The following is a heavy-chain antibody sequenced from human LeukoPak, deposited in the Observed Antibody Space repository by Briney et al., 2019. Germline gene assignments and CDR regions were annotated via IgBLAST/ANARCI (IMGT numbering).Heavy chain of an antibody. CDR3: AKDSGYDFFVDYFDY. V-gene: IGHV3-48*01. CDR2: ISSSSSTI. D-gene: IGHD5-12*01. Sequence: GGSLRLSCAASGFTFSSYSMNWVRQAPGKGLEWVSYISSSSSTIYYADSVKGRFTISRDKSKNTLHLQMNSLRVEDTAVYYCAKDSGYDFFVDYFDYWGQGTLVTVSS. CDR1: GFTFSSYS. J-gene: IGHJ4*02.